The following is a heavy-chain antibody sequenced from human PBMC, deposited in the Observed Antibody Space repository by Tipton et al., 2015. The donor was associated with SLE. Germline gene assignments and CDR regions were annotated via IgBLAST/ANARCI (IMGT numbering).Heavy chain of an antibody. D-gene: IGHD2-2*01. J-gene: IGHJ4*02. CDR2: ICCGGST. V-gene: IGHV4-4*07. Sequence: TLSLTCTVSGGSITNYYWGWVRQPAGKGLEWIGRICCGGSTKYNPSLDSRVSLSVGASKDQFSLKLSSVTAADTAVYYCVVCSPSSCSYFDYWGQGRLVTVSS. CDR3: VVCSPSSCSYFDY. CDR1: GGSITNYY.